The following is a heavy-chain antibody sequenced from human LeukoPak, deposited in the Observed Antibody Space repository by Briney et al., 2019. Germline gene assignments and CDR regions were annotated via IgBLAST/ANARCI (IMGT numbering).Heavy chain of an antibody. J-gene: IGHJ4*02. D-gene: IGHD2-8*01. V-gene: IGHV3-21*01. CDR1: GFSFTSCA. Sequence: GGSLGLSCAASGFSFTSCAMNWVRQALGKGLEWVSSISSSGSYIYYADSVKGRFTISRDNAKNPLYLQMNSLRAEDTAVYYCARDEEGPLGFPCTNGVCPDFDYWGQGTLVTVSS. CDR2: ISSSGSYI. CDR3: ARDEEGPLGFPCTNGVCPDFDY.